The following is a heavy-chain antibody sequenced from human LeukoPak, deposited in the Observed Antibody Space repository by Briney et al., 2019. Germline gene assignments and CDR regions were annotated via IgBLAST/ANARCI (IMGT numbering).Heavy chain of an antibody. CDR1: GYTFRDYS. Sequence: GGSLRLSCAASGYTFRDYSVNWVRQVPGKGLEWVSSISSTGTYIYYADSVKGRFTISRDNAKNSLFLQMNSLRDEDTAVYYCVSGNDPDYLWTTYRLEAFDIWGEGTMVIVSS. CDR3: VSGNDPDYLWTTYRLEAFDI. CDR2: ISSTGTYI. J-gene: IGHJ3*02. D-gene: IGHD3-16*02. V-gene: IGHV3-21*01.